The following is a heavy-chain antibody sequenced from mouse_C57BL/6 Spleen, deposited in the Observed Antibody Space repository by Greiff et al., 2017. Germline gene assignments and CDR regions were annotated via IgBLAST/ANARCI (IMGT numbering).Heavy chain of an antibody. Sequence: QVQLQQPGAELVKPGASVKMSCKASGYTFTSYWITWVKQRPGQGLEWIGDIYPGSGSTNYNEKFKSKATLTVDTSSSTAYMLLSSLTSEDSAVYYCARETTVVPMDYWGQGTSVTVSS. D-gene: IGHD1-1*01. CDR3: ARETTVVPMDY. J-gene: IGHJ4*01. CDR1: GYTFTSYW. V-gene: IGHV1-55*01. CDR2: IYPGSGST.